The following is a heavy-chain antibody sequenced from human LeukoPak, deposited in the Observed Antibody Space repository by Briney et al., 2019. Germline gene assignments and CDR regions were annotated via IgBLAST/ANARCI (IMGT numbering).Heavy chain of an antibody. CDR1: GFTFSSYG. J-gene: IGHJ4*02. CDR3: ARVTGYRIEDYFDY. D-gene: IGHD6-13*01. V-gene: IGHV3-30*03. Sequence: GGSLRLSCAASGFTFSSYGMYWVRQAPGKGLEWLAVISHDGNNKYYADSVKGRITISRDNSMSTLYLQMNSLRAEDTAVYYCARVTGYRIEDYFDYWGQGTLVTVSS. CDR2: ISHDGNNK.